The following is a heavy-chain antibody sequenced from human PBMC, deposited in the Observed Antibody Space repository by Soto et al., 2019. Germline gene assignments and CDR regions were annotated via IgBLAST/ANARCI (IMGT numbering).Heavy chain of an antibody. D-gene: IGHD3-10*01. Sequence: EVQLVESGGGLIQPGGSLRLSCAASGFTVSSSYMAWVRQAPGKGLEWVSFIYSGGSTYSSDSVKGRFTISRDNTKNTQFPQMSSLRVEDTAVDYLARGSGGTMVRGVIPHWGQGTLVTVSS. CDR2: IYSGGST. CDR1: GFTVSSSY. J-gene: IGHJ4*02. V-gene: IGHV3-53*01. CDR3: ARGSGGTMVRGVIPH.